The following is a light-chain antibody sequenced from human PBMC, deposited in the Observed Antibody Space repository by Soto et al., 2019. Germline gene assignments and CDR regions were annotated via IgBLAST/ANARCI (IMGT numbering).Light chain of an antibody. CDR2: STD. Sequence: QAVVTQEPSLTVSPGGTVTLTCASSTGEVSSGNFPNWFQQKPGQAPRALTYSTDSKYSWTPARFSGSLVGGKAALTLSGVQPEDEADYYCLPYYGGAGLFGTGTKVTVL. CDR1: TGEVSSGNF. V-gene: IGLV7-43*01. CDR3: LPYYGGAGL. J-gene: IGLJ1*01.